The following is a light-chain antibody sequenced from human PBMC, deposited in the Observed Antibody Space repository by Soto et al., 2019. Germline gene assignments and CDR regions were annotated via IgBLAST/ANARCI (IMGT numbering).Light chain of an antibody. J-gene: IGKJ2*01. V-gene: IGKV3-20*01. Sequence: EIVLTQSPGTLSLSPGESATLSCRASQSVSSSQVAWYPQKPGQAPRLLIYGASSRATGIPDRFSGVGSETDFTLTISRLEPEDFAAYYCQQSDTSPHTFGQGTKLEIK. CDR2: GAS. CDR1: QSVSSSQ. CDR3: QQSDTSPHT.